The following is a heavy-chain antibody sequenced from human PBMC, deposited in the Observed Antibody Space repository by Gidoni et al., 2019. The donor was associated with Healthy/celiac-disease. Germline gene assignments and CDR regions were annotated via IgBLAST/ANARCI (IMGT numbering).Heavy chain of an antibody. J-gene: IGHJ6*03. CDR1: GGSFSGYY. D-gene: IGHD3-10*01. CDR3: ARGWFEVVHFSQTYYYYYMDV. CDR2: INHSGST. V-gene: IGHV4-34*01. Sequence: QVQLQQWGAGLLKPSETLSPTCAVSGGSFSGYYWIWIRQPPGKGLEWIGEINHSGSTNYNPSLKSRVTISVDTSKNQFSLKLSSVTAADTAVYYCARGWFEVVHFSQTYYYYYMDVWGKGTTVTVSS.